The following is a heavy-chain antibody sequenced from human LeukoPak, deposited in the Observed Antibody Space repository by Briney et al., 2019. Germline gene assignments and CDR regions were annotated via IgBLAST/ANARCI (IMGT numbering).Heavy chain of an antibody. Sequence: GGSLRLSCAASGFTFSSYGMHWVRQAACKGLECVAVIWYDGSNKYYADSVKGRFTISRDNSKNTLYLQMNSLRAEDTAVYYCARDNSSGWYEVYAFDIWGQGTMVTVSS. CDR1: GFTFSSYG. V-gene: IGHV3-33*01. CDR3: ARDNSSGWYEVYAFDI. J-gene: IGHJ3*02. CDR2: IWYDGSNK. D-gene: IGHD6-19*01.